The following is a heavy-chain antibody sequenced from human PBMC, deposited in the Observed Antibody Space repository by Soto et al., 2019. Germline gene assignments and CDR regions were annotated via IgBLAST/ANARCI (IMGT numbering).Heavy chain of an antibody. J-gene: IGHJ5*02. Sequence: GGSLRLSCAASGFTFSSYAMHWVRQAPGKGLEWVAVIWYDGSNKYYADSVKGRFTISRDNAKNSLYLQMNSLRAEDTAVYYCARHPERIAEIGWFDPWGQGTLVTVSS. CDR3: ARHPERIAEIGWFDP. V-gene: IGHV3-33*08. CDR1: GFTFSSYA. D-gene: IGHD6-13*01. CDR2: IWYDGSNK.